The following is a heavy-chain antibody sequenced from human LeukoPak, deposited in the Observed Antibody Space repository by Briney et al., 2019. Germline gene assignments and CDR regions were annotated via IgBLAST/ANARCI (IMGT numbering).Heavy chain of an antibody. J-gene: IGHJ4*02. Sequence: GASVTLSFTASGYIFFSYYINWVRQAPAQGLEWMGSISANNGHTNLAKQFHGRVTMTTDTSSTTAYTVLMSLASDDNAVYFYSSGRDKLLDSWGQGTVVTVSA. CDR3: SSGRDKLLDS. V-gene: IGHV1-18*01. CDR2: ISANNGHT. CDR1: GYIFFSYY. D-gene: IGHD2-21*02.